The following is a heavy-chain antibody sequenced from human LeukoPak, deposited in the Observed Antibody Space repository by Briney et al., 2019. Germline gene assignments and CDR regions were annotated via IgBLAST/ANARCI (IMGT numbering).Heavy chain of an antibody. CDR1: GYTFTGYY. CDR2: INPNSGGT. Sequence: GASVKVSCKASGYTFTGYYMHWVRQAPGQGLEWMGWINPNSGGTNYAQKFQGRVTMTRDTSTSTVYMELSSLRSEDTAVYYCARDRGYCGGDCPNRLHYYYGMDVWGQGTTVTVSS. D-gene: IGHD2-21*02. CDR3: ARDRGYCGGDCPNRLHYYYGMDV. V-gene: IGHV1-2*02. J-gene: IGHJ6*02.